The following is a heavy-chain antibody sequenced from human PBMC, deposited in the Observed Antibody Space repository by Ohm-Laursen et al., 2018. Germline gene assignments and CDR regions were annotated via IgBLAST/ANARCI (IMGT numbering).Heavy chain of an antibody. CDR2: IYYSGTT. Sequence: GTLSLTCTVSGAPISTHYWSWIRQPPGKGLEWIGYIYYSGTTNYNPSLKSRVTISVDTSKNQFSLKLNSVTAADTAVYYCARGMAVRKGFVIVPAAIDYWGQGTLVTVSS. J-gene: IGHJ4*02. D-gene: IGHD2-2*01. V-gene: IGHV4-59*11. CDR1: GAPISTHY. CDR3: ARGMAVRKGFVIVPAAIDY.